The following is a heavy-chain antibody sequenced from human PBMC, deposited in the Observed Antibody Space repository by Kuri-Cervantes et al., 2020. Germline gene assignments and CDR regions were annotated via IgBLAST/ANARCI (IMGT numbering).Heavy chain of an antibody. Sequence: GESLKISCAASGFTFSSYAMHWVRQAPGKGLEWVAVISYDGSNKYYADSVKGRFTISRDNSKKTLYLQMNSLRAEDTAVYYCAREGGEIGYGIDVWGQGTMVTVSS. J-gene: IGHJ6*02. CDR3: AREGGEIGYGIDV. D-gene: IGHD3-16*01. CDR1: GFTFSSYA. CDR2: ISYDGSNK. V-gene: IGHV3-30-3*01.